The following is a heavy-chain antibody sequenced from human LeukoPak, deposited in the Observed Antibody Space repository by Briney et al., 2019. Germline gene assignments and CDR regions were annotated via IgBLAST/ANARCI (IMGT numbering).Heavy chain of an antibody. J-gene: IGHJ4*02. V-gene: IGHV3-23*01. D-gene: IGHD2-21*02. CDR3: AKGASLYCGGDCYSAGGGEPDPYYFDY. CDR2: ISGSGGST. Sequence: PGGSLRLSCAASGFTFSNYAMSWVRQAPGKGLEWVSAISGSGGSTYYAGSVKGRFSISRDNSKNTLYLQMNSLRAEDTAVYYCAKGASLYCGGDCYSAGGGEPDPYYFDYWGQGTLVTVSS. CDR1: GFTFSNYA.